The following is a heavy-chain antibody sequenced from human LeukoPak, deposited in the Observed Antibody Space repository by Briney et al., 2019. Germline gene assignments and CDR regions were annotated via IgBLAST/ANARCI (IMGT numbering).Heavy chain of an antibody. CDR3: ARDGRDYGDLIDY. CDR1: GYTFIGYY. J-gene: IGHJ4*02. Sequence: ASVKVSCKASGYTFIGYYMHWVRQAPGQGLEWMGWISAYNGNTNYAQKLQGRVTMTTDTSTSTAYMELRSLRSDDTAVYYCARDGRDYGDLIDYWGQGTLVTVSS. CDR2: ISAYNGNT. V-gene: IGHV1-18*04. D-gene: IGHD4-17*01.